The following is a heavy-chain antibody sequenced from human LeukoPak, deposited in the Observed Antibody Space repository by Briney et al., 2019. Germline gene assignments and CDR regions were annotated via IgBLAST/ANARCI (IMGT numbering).Heavy chain of an antibody. V-gene: IGHV3-53*01. D-gene: IGHD2-15*01. CDR1: GFTVSSNY. CDR3: ARDDSLYGMDV. CDR2: IYSGGST. Sequence: GGSLRLSCAASGFTVSSNYMSWVRQAPGKGLGWVSVIYSGGSTYYADSVKGRFTISRDNSKNTLYLQMNSLRAEDTAVYYCARDDSLYGMDVWGQGTTVTVSS. J-gene: IGHJ6*02.